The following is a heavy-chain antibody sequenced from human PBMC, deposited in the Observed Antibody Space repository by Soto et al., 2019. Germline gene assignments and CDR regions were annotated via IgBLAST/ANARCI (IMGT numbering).Heavy chain of an antibody. CDR3: ARLIAVAGTAYFDY. D-gene: IGHD6-19*01. CDR2: IFHSGST. Sequence: SETLSLTCPFSGCSIISNSYYWGWIRQPPGKGLEWIGSIFHSGSTYYNPSLKSRVTISVDTSKNQFSLKLSSVTAADTAVYYCARLIAVAGTAYFDYWGQGTLVTVSS. V-gene: IGHV4-39*01. J-gene: IGHJ4*02. CDR1: GCSIISNSYY.